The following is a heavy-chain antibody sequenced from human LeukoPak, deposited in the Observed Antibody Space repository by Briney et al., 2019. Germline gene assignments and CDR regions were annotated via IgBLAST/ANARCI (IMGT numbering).Heavy chain of an antibody. CDR1: GFTFSSYS. J-gene: IGHJ4*02. CDR2: ISSSSYI. D-gene: IGHD3-9*01. Sequence: GGSLRLSCAASGFTFSSYSMNWVRQAPGKGLEWVSSISSSSYIYYADSVKGRFTISRDNAKNSLYLQMNSLRAEDTAVYYCARDLHDILTGYYNVNDYWGQGTLVTVSS. V-gene: IGHV3-21*01. CDR3: ARDLHDILTGYYNVNDY.